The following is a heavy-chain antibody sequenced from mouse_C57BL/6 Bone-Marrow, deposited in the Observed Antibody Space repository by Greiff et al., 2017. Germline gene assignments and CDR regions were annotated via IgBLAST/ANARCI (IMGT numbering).Heavy chain of an antibody. Sequence: QVQLQQSGPELVKPGASVKISCKASGYTFTDYYINWVKQRPGQGLEWIGWIFPGSGSTYYTEKFKGKATLTVDKSSSTAFMLLSSLTSEDSAVYCCAKSGRDYCGSSRYYYAMDYWGQGTSVTVSS. J-gene: IGHJ4*01. CDR3: AKSGRDYCGSSRYYYAMDY. D-gene: IGHD1-1*01. CDR2: IFPGSGST. CDR1: GYTFTDYY. V-gene: IGHV1-75*01.